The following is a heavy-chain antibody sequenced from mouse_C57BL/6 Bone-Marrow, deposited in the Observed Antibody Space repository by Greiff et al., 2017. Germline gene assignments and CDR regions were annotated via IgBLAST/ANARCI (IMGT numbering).Heavy chain of an antibody. J-gene: IGHJ4*01. V-gene: IGHV1-55*01. CDR1: GYTFTSYW. D-gene: IGHD2-3*01. CDR3: ARGGLLRPYAMDY. Sequence: QVQLQQPGAELVKPGASVKMSCKASGYTFTSYWITWVKQRPGQGLEWIGDIYPGSGSTNYNEKFKSKATLTVDTSSSTAYMQLSSLTSEDAAVXYCARGGLLRPYAMDYWGQGTSVTVSS. CDR2: IYPGSGST.